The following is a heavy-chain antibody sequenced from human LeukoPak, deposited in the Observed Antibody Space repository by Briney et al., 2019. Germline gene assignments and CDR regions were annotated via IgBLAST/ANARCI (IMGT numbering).Heavy chain of an antibody. CDR1: GGSISSSSYY. CDR3: AGLNKPGWFDP. Sequence: SETLSLTCTVSGGSISSSSYYWGWIRQPPGKGLEWIGSIYYSGSTYYNPTLKSRVAISVDASKNQLSLKLTSVTAADTAVYYCAGLNKPGWFDPWGQGTLVTVSS. V-gene: IGHV4-39*01. D-gene: IGHD1-14*01. J-gene: IGHJ5*02. CDR2: IYYSGST.